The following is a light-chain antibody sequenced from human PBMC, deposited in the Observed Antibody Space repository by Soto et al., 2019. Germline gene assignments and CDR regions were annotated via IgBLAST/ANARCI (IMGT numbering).Light chain of an antibody. CDR3: FSYTSSGTFL. J-gene: IGLJ2*01. CDR1: SSDVGGYNY. Sequence: QSVLTQPASVSGSPGQSITISCTGTSSDVGGYNYVSWYQHHPGKAPKLIIFDVNNRPSEISNRFSGSKSGNTASLTISGLQAEDEADYYCFSYTSSGTFLFGGGTKLTV. CDR2: DVN. V-gene: IGLV2-14*03.